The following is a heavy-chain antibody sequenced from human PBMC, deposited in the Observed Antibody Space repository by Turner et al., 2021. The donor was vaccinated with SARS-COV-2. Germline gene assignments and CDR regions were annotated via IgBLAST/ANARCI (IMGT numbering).Heavy chain of an antibody. CDR1: YG. V-gene: IGHV3-30*18. CDR3: AKNLEDTYYYYGMDV. Sequence: YGMHWVRQAPGKGLEWVAAISYEGSNKYYADFVKGRFTISRDNSKNTLYLQINSLGADDTAVYYCAKNLEDTYYYYGMDVWGQGTTVTVSS. D-gene: IGHD2-15*01. CDR2: ISYEGSNK. J-gene: IGHJ6*01.